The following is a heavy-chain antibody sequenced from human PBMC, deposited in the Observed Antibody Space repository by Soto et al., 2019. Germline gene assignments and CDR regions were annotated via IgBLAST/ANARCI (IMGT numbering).Heavy chain of an antibody. CDR3: ARYNYYDSSGYYYVLDY. D-gene: IGHD3-22*01. CDR2: IWYDGSNK. Sequence: PGGSLRLSCAASGFTFSSYGMHWVRQAPGKGLEWVAVIWYDGSNKYYADSVKGRFTISRDNSKNTLYLQMNSLRAEDTAVYYCARYNYYDSSGYYYVLDYWGQGTLVTVSS. CDR1: GFTFSSYG. J-gene: IGHJ4*02. V-gene: IGHV3-33*01.